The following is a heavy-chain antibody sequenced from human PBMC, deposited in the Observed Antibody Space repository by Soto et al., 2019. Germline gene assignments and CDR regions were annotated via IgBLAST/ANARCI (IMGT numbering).Heavy chain of an antibody. V-gene: IGHV2-5*02. D-gene: IGHD3-10*01. J-gene: IGHJ5*02. Sequence: QITLKESGPTLVKPTQTLTLTCTFSGFSLSTSGVGVGWIRQPPGKALEWLALIYWDDDKRYCPSLKSRLTITKDTSKNQVVLTMTNMDPVDTATYYCALTYYGSGSYYNVRWFDPWGQGTLVTVSS. CDR2: IYWDDDK. CDR1: GFSLSTSGVG. CDR3: ALTYYGSGSYYNVRWFDP.